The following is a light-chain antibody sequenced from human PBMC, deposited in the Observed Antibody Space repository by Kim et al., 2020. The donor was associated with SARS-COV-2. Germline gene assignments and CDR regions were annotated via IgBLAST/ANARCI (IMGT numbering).Light chain of an antibody. CDR1: TLGDGY. Sequence: VSPGQTASITCSGDTLGDGYGYWYQVRAGQSPLVVIYQDKKRPSGIPERFSGASSGNTATLTISGTQAMDEADYYCQAWDSTTVVFGGGTQLTVL. V-gene: IGLV3-1*01. CDR2: QDK. CDR3: QAWDSTTVV. J-gene: IGLJ2*01.